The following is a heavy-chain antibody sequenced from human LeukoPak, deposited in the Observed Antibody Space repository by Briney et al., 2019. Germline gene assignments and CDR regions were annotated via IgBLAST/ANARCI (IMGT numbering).Heavy chain of an antibody. V-gene: IGHV1-2*04. J-gene: IGHJ4*02. CDR3: ARGGGWFGELDLIFDY. CDR1: GYTFTGYY. D-gene: IGHD3-10*01. CDR2: INPNSGGT. Sequence: ASVKVSCKASGYTFTGYYIHWVRQAPGQGLEWMGWINPNSGGTNYAQKFQGWVTMTRDTSISTAYMELSRLRSDDTAVYYCARGGGWFGELDLIFDYWGQGTLVTVSS.